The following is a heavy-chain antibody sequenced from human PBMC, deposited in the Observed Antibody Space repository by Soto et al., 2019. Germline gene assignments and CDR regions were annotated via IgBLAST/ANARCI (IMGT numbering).Heavy chain of an antibody. Sequence: SVKVSCKASENTFSTYSLHWVRQAPGQGLEWMGNIIPIFGTTKNAQNFQDRVTVTADESTNTAYMELSSLTSEDTAIYYCARVGYTFGPGAVRGAFDIWGQGTMVTVSS. CDR2: IIPIFGTT. V-gene: IGHV1-69*13. CDR1: ENTFSTYS. D-gene: IGHD1-1*01. CDR3: ARVGYTFGPGAVRGAFDI. J-gene: IGHJ3*02.